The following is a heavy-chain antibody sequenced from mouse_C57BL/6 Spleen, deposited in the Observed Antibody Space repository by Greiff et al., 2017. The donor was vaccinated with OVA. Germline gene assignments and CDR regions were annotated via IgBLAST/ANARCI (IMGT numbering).Heavy chain of an antibody. J-gene: IGHJ2*01. V-gene: IGHV1-47*01. CDR2: FHPYNDDT. Sequence: QVHVKQSGAELVKPGASVKMSCKASGYTFTTYPIEWMKQNHGKSLEWIGNFHPYNDDTKYNEKFKGKATLTVEKSSSTVYLELSRLPSDDSAVYYCARRNDYDEYFDYWGQGTTLTVSS. D-gene: IGHD2-4*01. CDR1: GYTFTTYP. CDR3: ARRNDYDEYFDY.